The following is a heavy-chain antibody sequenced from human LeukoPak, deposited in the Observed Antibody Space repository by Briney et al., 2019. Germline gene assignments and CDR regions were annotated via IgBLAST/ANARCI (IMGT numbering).Heavy chain of an antibody. Sequence: GGSLRLSCAASGFTSSSYEMNWVRQAPGKGLEWVSYISSSGSTIYYADSVKGRLTISRDNAKNSLYLQMNSLRAEDTAVYYCASSSGWYNSFDYWGLGTLVTVSS. V-gene: IGHV3-48*03. CDR1: GFTSSSYE. J-gene: IGHJ4*02. CDR3: ASSSGWYNSFDY. CDR2: ISSSGSTI. D-gene: IGHD6-19*01.